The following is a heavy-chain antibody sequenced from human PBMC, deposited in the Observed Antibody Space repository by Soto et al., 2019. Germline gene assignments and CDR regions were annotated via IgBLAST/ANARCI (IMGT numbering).Heavy chain of an antibody. CDR1: GGSISSSSYY. D-gene: IGHD3-3*01. J-gene: IGHJ4*02. Sequence: QLQLQESGPGLVKPSETLSLTCTVSGGSISSSSYYWGWIRQPPGKGLEWIGSIYYSGSTYYNPSLKSRVTISADTSKNQFSLKLSSVTAADTAVYYCARTYYDFWSGYTTAYYFDYWGQGTLVTVSS. V-gene: IGHV4-39*01. CDR2: IYYSGST. CDR3: ARTYYDFWSGYTTAYYFDY.